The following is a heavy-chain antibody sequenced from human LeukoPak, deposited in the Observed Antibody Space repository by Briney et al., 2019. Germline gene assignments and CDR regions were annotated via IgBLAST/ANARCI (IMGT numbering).Heavy chain of an antibody. CDR2: INHSGST. J-gene: IGHJ5*02. Sequence: SETLSLTCAVYGGSFSGYYWSWLRQPPGEGLEWIGEINHSGSTNYNPSLKSRVTISVDTSKNQFSLKLSSVTAADTAVYYCARKNTYYDFWSGYTNWFDPWGQGTLVTVSS. D-gene: IGHD3-3*01. V-gene: IGHV4-34*01. CDR1: GGSFSGYY. CDR3: ARKNTYYDFWSGYTNWFDP.